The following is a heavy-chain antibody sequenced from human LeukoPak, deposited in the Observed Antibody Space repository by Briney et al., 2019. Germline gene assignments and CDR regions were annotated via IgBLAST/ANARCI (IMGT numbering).Heavy chain of an antibody. D-gene: IGHD6-13*01. CDR1: GFTFSSSA. J-gene: IGHJ6*02. V-gene: IGHV3-23*01. CDR2: ISGSGGST. CDR3: ARDLLAAAGRLYYYYGMDV. Sequence: PGGSLRLSCAASGFTFSSSAMSWVRQAPGKGLEWVSAISGSGGSTYYADSVKGRFTISRDNSKNTLYLQMNSLRAEDTAVYYCARDLLAAAGRLYYYYGMDVWGQGTTVTVSS.